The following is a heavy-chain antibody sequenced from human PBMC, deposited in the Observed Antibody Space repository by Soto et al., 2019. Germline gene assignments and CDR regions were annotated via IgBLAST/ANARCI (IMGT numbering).Heavy chain of an antibody. D-gene: IGHD6-13*01. J-gene: IGHJ5*02. Sequence: TLSLTCVISGDSVSSNSAAWNWIRQSPSRGLEWLGRTYYRSKWYNDYAVSVKSRITINPDTSKNQFSLQLNSVTPEDTAVYYCAASIAAAGTNWFDPWGQGTLVTVSS. CDR1: GDSVSSNSAA. CDR2: TYYRSKWYN. CDR3: AASIAAAGTNWFDP. V-gene: IGHV6-1*01.